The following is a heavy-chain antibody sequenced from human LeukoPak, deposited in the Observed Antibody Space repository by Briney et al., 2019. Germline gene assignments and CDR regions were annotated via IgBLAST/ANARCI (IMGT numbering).Heavy chain of an antibody. CDR1: GGSISSSSYY. Sequence: SETLSLTCTVSGGSISSSSYYWGWIRQSPGKGLEWIGSIYYNGSTYYNPSLKSRVTISVDTSKNQFSLRLTSATAADTAVYYCARHGRLGYYFDYWGQGTLVTVSS. J-gene: IGHJ4*02. CDR3: ARHGRLGYYFDY. V-gene: IGHV4-39*01. CDR2: IYYNGST. D-gene: IGHD3-16*01.